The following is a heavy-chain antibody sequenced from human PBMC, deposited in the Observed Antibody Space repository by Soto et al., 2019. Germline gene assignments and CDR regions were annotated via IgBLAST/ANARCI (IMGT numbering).Heavy chain of an antibody. CDR1: GFTFSSYA. CDR3: ARGLVGATTR. CDR2: ISSSSSTI. Sequence: PGGSLRLSCAASGFTFSSYAMSWVRQAPGKGLEWVSYISSSSSTIYYADSVKGRFTISRDNAKNSLYLQMNSLRAEDTAVYYCARGLVGATTRWGQGTLVTVSS. V-gene: IGHV3-48*01. J-gene: IGHJ4*02. D-gene: IGHD1-26*01.